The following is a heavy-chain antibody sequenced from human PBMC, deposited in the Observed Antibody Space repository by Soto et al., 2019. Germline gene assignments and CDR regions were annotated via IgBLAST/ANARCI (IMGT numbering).Heavy chain of an antibody. J-gene: IGHJ4*02. Sequence: GSLRLSCAASGFTFSSYSMNWVRQAPGKGLEWVSSISSSSSYIYYADSVKGRFTISRDNAKNSLYLQMNSLRAEDTAVYYCAGEPRYCSSTNCYTYWGQGTLVTVSS. D-gene: IGHD2-2*02. CDR1: GFTFSSYS. CDR2: ISSSSSYI. CDR3: AGEPRYCSSTNCYTY. V-gene: IGHV3-21*01.